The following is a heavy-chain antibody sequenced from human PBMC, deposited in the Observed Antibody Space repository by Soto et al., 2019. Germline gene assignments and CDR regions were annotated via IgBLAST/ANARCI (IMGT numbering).Heavy chain of an antibody. V-gene: IGHV1-24*01. J-gene: IGHJ5*02. CDR2: FDPEDGET. CDR3: ATSGYYYGSGSYFYNWFDP. CDR1: GYTLTELS. D-gene: IGHD3-10*01. Sequence: ASVKVSCKVSGYTLTELSMHWVRQAPGKGLEWMGGFDPEDGETIYAQKFQGRVTMTEDTSTDTAYMELSSLRSEDTAVYYCATSGYYYGSGSYFYNWFDPWGQGTLVTVSS.